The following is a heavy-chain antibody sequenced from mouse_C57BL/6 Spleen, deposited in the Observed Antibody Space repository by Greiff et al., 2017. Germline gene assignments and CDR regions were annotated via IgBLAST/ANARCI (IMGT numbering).Heavy chain of an antibody. D-gene: IGHD2-5*01. Sequence: QVQLQQSGAELMMPGASVQLSCKATAYTFTGYWLEWVKQRPGHGLEWIGEILPGSGSTNYNEKFKGKATFTADTSSNTAYIHLSSLTTGDSAIYYCGRGAYYSKYQTDSLYYYAMDYWGHGALVTAFS. J-gene: IGHJ4*01. CDR2: ILPGSGST. V-gene: IGHV1-9*01. CDR1: AYTFTGYW. CDR3: GRGAYYSKYQTDSLYYYAMDY.